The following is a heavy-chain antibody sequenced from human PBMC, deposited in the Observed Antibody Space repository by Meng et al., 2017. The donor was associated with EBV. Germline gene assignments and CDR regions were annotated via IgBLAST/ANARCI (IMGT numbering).Heavy chain of an antibody. CDR1: GYSISSRSYY. J-gene: IGHJ5*02. Sequence: QLQLYQSGPGLVKRSETLSLTCTVAGYSISSRSYYGGWIRQSPGKGLEWFGNVYYSGNSYYNPSLKSRVTISVDTSKNQFYLKLISVTAADTAVYFCARVSFYDYWSGYSFNWFDTWGQGTLVTVAS. D-gene: IGHD3-3*01. V-gene: IGHV4-39*01. CDR2: VYYSGNS. CDR3: ARVSFYDYWSGYSFNWFDT.